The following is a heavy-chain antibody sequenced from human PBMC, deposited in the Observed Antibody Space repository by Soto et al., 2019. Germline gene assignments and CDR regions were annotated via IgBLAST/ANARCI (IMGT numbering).Heavy chain of an antibody. CDR2: ISGSGSST. CDR1: GFTFRKYA. Sequence: GGSLRLSWAASGFTFRKYAMSWVRQAPGKGLEWVSAISGSGSSTYYADSVKGRFTISRDNSKNTMYLQMNSLRAEDTAIYYCAKDRTVAGPAVRFDPWGQGTLVTVSS. J-gene: IGHJ5*02. D-gene: IGHD6-19*01. CDR3: AKDRTVAGPAVRFDP. V-gene: IGHV3-23*01.